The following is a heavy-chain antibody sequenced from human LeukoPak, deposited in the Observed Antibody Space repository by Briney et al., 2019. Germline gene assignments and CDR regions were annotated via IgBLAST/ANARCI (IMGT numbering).Heavy chain of an antibody. CDR3: ARDSRYSSGFTDY. CDR2: IGGSGAST. V-gene: IGHV3-23*01. CDR1: GFTFSNYA. D-gene: IGHD6-19*01. Sequence: PGGSLRLSCAASGFTFSNYAMTWVRQAPGKGLEWVSGIGGSGASTYYADSVKGRFTISRDNSKNTLYLQMNSLRAEDTAVYYCARDSRYSSGFTDYWGQGTLVTVSS. J-gene: IGHJ4*02.